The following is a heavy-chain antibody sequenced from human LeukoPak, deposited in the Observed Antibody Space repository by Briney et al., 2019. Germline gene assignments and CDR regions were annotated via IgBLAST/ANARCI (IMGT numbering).Heavy chain of an antibody. V-gene: IGHV1-69*13. CDR2: IVPIFGTA. CDR3: ASSPWGDYYYDSSGYYPFDY. D-gene: IGHD3-22*01. J-gene: IGHJ4*02. CDR1: GGTFSSYA. Sequence: SVKVSRKASGGTFSSYAISWVRQAPGQGLEWMGGIVPIFGTANYAQKFQGRVTITADESTSTAYMELSSLRSEDTAVYYCASSPWGDYYYDSSGYYPFDYWGQGTLVTVSS.